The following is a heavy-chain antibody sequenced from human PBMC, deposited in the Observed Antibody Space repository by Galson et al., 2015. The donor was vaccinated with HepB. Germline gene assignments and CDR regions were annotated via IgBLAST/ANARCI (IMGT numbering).Heavy chain of an antibody. CDR1: GFTFNSYS. J-gene: IGHJ4*02. CDR2: ISSSSSYI. CDR3: ARGDGWDGSYFDY. Sequence: SLRLSCAASGFTFNSYSMNWVRQAPGKGLEWVSSISSSSSYIYYADSVKGRFTISRDNAKNSLYLQMNSLRAEDTAVYYCARGDGWDGSYFDYWGQGTLVTVSS. V-gene: IGHV3-21*01. D-gene: IGHD1-26*01.